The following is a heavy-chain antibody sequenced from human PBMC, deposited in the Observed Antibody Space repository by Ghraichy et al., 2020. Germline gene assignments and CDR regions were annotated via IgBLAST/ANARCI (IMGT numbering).Heavy chain of an antibody. Sequence: GGSLRLSCAASGFTFDDYAMHWVRQAPGKGLEWVLCISWNSGSIGYADSVKGRFTISRDNAKNSLYLQMNSLRAEDTALYYCAKGYSYSSSPYYFDYWGQGTLVTVSS. V-gene: IGHV3-9*01. CDR1: GFTFDDYA. J-gene: IGHJ4*02. CDR2: ISWNSGSI. CDR3: AKGYSYSSSPYYFDY. D-gene: IGHD6-6*01.